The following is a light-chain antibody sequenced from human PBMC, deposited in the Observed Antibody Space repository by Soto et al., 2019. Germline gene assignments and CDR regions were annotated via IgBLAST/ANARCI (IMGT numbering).Light chain of an antibody. CDR2: DAY. Sequence: DIQMTQSPSSLSASVGDRVTITCRASQSISSWLAWDQQKPGKAPKLLIYDAYSLESGVPSRFSGSGSGTEFTLTISSLQTDDFATYYCQQYYSYPLITFGQGTRLEIK. CDR1: QSISSW. CDR3: QQYYSYPLIT. V-gene: IGKV1-5*01. J-gene: IGKJ5*01.